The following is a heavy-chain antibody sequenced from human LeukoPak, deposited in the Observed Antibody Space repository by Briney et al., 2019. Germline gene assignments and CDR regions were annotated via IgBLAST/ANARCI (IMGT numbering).Heavy chain of an antibody. CDR2: INPSGGST. Sequence: ASVKVSCKASGYTFTSYYMHWVRQAPGQGLEWMGIINPSGGSTSYAQKFQGRVTMTRDTSTSTVYMELSSLRSEDTAVYYCARSRYSSGWYMEIELDYWGQGTLVTVSP. D-gene: IGHD6-19*01. J-gene: IGHJ4*02. V-gene: IGHV1-46*01. CDR3: ARSRYSSGWYMEIELDY. CDR1: GYTFTSYY.